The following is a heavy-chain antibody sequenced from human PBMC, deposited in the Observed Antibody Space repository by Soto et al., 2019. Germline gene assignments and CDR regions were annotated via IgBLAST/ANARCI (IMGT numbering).Heavy chain of an antibody. CDR3: ARSGGGNYWGNWFDP. D-gene: IGHD7-27*01. Sequence: QVQLVQSGAEVKKPGASVKVSCKASGHTFAKYGITWVRQAPEQGFEWMGWISAYNGNTKYAQKFQGRVTMTTDTSTTIAYMELRSLISDDTAVYYCARSGGGNYWGNWFDPWGQGTLVTVSS. J-gene: IGHJ5*02. V-gene: IGHV1-18*01. CDR1: GHTFAKYG. CDR2: ISAYNGNT.